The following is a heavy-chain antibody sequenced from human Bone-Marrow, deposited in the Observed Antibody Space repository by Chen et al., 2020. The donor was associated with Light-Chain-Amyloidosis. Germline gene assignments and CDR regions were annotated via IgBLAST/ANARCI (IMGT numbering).Heavy chain of an antibody. V-gene: IGHV1-46*01. CDR3: ARENCSGGSCYSRWFDP. J-gene: IGHJ5*02. D-gene: IGHD2-15*01. Sequence: QVQLVQSGAEVKKPGASVKVSCKASGYTFTSYYMHWVRQAPGQGLEWMGIINPSGGSTSYAQKFQGRVTMTRDTSTSTVYMELSSLRSEDTAVYYCARENCSGGSCYSRWFDPWGQGTLVTVSS. CDR1: GYTFTSYY. CDR2: INPSGGST.